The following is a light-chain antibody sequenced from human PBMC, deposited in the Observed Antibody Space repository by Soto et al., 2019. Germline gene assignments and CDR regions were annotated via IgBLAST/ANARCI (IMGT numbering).Light chain of an antibody. CDR2: GAS. Sequence: EIVLTQSPGTLSLSPGERATLSCRASQSVSNNYLGWYQQKPGQAPRLLMYGASSRASGTPDRFSGGGSETDFTLTISRLEPEDFAVYYCQQYGSSPVTFDQGTKVDIK. J-gene: IGKJ1*01. CDR3: QQYGSSPVT. V-gene: IGKV3-20*01. CDR1: QSVSNNY.